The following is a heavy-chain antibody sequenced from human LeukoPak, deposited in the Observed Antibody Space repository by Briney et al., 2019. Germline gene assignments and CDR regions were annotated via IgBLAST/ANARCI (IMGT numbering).Heavy chain of an antibody. CDR3: AEEDTIVVVPAATFDY. Sequence: GGSLRLSCAASGFTFSSYAMSWVRQAPGKGLEWVSSISGSGGSTYYADSVKGRFTISRDNSKNTLYLQMNSLRAEDTAVYYCAEEDTIVVVPAATFDYWGQGTLVTVSS. CDR1: GFTFSSYA. V-gene: IGHV3-23*01. CDR2: ISGSGGST. J-gene: IGHJ4*02. D-gene: IGHD2-2*01.